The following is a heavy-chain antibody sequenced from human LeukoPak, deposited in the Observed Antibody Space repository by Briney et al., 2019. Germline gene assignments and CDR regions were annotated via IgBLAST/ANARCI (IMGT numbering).Heavy chain of an antibody. D-gene: IGHD6-13*01. Sequence: GGSLRLSCAASGFTFSSYMMSWVRQAPGKGLEWVAFIRYDGSNKYYADSVKGRFTISRDNSKNTLYLQMNSLRAEDTAVYYCAKLAAAGFDYWGQGTLVTVSS. J-gene: IGHJ4*02. CDR3: AKLAAAGFDY. CDR2: IRYDGSNK. V-gene: IGHV3-30*02. CDR1: GFTFSSYM.